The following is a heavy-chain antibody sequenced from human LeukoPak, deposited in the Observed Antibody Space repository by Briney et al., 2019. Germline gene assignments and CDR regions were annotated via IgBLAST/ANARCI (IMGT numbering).Heavy chain of an antibody. Sequence: PRASVKVSCKASGYTFTDYYIHWVRQAPGQGLEWMGRINPNSGGTKYAQNFQGRVTMTRDTSISTAYMELSRLRSDDTAVYYCARDNGLGATVGDYWSQGTLVTVSS. D-gene: IGHD1-26*01. CDR2: INPNSGGT. CDR3: ARDNGLGATVGDY. J-gene: IGHJ4*02. CDR1: GYTFTDYY. V-gene: IGHV1-2*06.